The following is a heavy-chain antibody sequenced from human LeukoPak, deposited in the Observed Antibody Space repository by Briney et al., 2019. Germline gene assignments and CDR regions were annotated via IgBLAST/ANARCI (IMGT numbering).Heavy chain of an antibody. D-gene: IGHD1-26*01. CDR2: IYASGSS. J-gene: IGHJ4*02. CDR3: AREGGSSRSLEN. Sequence: PSETLSLTCSVCGGSISRTAYYWGWIRQPAGKGLEWIVRIYASGSSNYNPSLKSRVTMSVDTSKNQFSLNLSSVTAADTAVYYCAREGGSSRSLENWGQGTLVTVSS. V-gene: IGHV4-4*07. CDR1: GGSISRTAYY.